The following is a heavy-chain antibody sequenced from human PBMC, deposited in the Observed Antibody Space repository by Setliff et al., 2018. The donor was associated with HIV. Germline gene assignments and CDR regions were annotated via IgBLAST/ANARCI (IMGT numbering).Heavy chain of an antibody. CDR2: IVVGSGNT. J-gene: IGHJ4*02. V-gene: IGHV1-58*02. Sequence: GASVKVSCKTSGFTFTTSTMQWVRQARGQRLEWIGWIVVGSGNTNYAQKFQERVTITRDMSTNTAYMELSSLRFEDAAVYYCAAGNYGDYGRFDYWGQGTLVTSPQ. D-gene: IGHD4-17*01. CDR3: AAGNYGDYGRFDY. CDR1: GFTFTTST.